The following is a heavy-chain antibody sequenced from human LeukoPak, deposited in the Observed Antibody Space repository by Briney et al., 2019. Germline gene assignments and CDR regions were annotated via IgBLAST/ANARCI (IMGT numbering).Heavy chain of an antibody. CDR1: GFTFGSYW. J-gene: IGHJ5*02. D-gene: IGHD3-16*01. CDR3: PRNLGGGRSS. V-gene: IGHV3-74*01. CDR2: INPDGSSP. Sequence: GGSLRLSCAAPGFTFGSYWMHWVRQAPGKGLVWVSRINPDGSSPTSTDSVKGRFTVSRDNATSTLWLQRNSLRAEDTAVYYFPRNLGGGRSSWGQGTLVTVSS.